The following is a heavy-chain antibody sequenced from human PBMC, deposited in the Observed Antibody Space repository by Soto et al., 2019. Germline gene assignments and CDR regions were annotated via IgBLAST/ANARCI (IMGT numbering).Heavy chain of an antibody. CDR3: SRDRGKYGKPLNWFDT. CDR1: GYTFTSYG. D-gene: IGHD3-10*01. Sequence: GSSVKVSCKASGYTFTSYGISWGRQAPGQGLEWMGWISAYNGNTNYAQKLQGRATMTTDTSPSTAYVELRSLRSDHTAVYYCSRDRGKYGKPLNWFDTWGQGTLVTVSS. V-gene: IGHV1-18*04. CDR2: ISAYNGNT. J-gene: IGHJ5*02.